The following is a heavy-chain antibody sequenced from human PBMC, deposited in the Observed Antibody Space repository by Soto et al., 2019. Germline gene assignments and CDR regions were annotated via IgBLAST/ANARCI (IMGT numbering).Heavy chain of an antibody. CDR2: VSSPGSS. J-gene: IGHJ5*02. V-gene: IGHV4-4*07. CDR1: GGSISNYY. D-gene: IGHD6-13*01. Sequence: SETLSLTCTVSGGSISNYYWSWIRQSAEKRLEWIGRVSSPGSSYYNPSLKSRVTISVDTSKNQVSLNLTSVTAADTAVYYCARGVPAAGTDWFDPWGQGTLVTVSS. CDR3: ARGVPAAGTDWFDP.